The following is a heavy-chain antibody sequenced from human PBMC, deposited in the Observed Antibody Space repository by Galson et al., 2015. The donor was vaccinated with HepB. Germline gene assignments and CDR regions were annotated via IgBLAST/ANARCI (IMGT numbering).Heavy chain of an antibody. Sequence: SLRLSCAASGFTFSNYGMNWVRQAPGKGLEWVAVIWYDGSNKYYADSVKGRFTISRDNSKNTLYLQMNSLRAEDTAVYYCARDAGDIVVVPAAIGHYYGMDVWGQGTTVTVSS. J-gene: IGHJ6*02. CDR2: IWYDGSNK. CDR1: GFTFSNYG. CDR3: ARDAGDIVVVPAAIGHYYGMDV. V-gene: IGHV3-33*01. D-gene: IGHD2-2*01.